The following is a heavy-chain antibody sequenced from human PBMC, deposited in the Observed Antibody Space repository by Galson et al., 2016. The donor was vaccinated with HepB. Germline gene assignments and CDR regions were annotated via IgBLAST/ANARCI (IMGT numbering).Heavy chain of an antibody. CDR2: ISGSGGNT. CDR3: AKDRDDFWPHNDLDS. Sequence: SLRLSCAASGFTFSSYAMGWVRQAPGKGLKWVSAISGSGGNTYYADSVKGRFTISRDNSKNTLFLQLNSLRAEDTAVYYCAKDRDDFWPHNDLDSWGQGALVTVSS. V-gene: IGHV3-23*01. D-gene: IGHD3-3*01. J-gene: IGHJ4*02. CDR1: GFTFSSYA.